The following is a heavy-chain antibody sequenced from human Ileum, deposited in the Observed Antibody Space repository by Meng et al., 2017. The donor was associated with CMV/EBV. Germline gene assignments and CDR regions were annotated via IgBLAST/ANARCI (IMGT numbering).Heavy chain of an antibody. CDR2: INPSSGNS. CDR1: GYTFSNYD. J-gene: IGHJ6*02. V-gene: IGHV1-8*01. Sequence: ASVTVSCKASGYTFSNYDINWVRQASGQGLEWMGGINPSSGNSGYADKFQGRVTMTRNTSISTVYMEVSGLTSADTGVYYCAREIINLDRMDVWGQGTTVTVSS. CDR3: AREIINLDRMDV.